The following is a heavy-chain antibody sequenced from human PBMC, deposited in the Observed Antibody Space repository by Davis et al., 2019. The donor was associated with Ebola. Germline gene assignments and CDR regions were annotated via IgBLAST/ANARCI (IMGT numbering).Heavy chain of an antibody. J-gene: IGHJ6*02. CDR1: GYTFTGYY. V-gene: IGHV1-2*02. D-gene: IGHD4-17*01. CDR3: ARGRHTVTTYGLRGYYYYGMDV. Sequence: ASVKVSCKASGYTFTGYYMHWVRQAPGQGLEWMGWINPNSGGTNYAQKFQGRVTMTRNTSISTAYMELSSLRSEDTAVYDCARGRHTVTTYGLRGYYYYGMDVWGQGTTVTVSS. CDR2: INPNSGGT.